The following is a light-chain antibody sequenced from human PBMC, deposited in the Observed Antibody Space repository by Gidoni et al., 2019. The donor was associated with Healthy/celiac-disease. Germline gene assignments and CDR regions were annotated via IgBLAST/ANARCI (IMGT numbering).Light chain of an antibody. CDR2: TAS. J-gene: IGKJ2*01. V-gene: IGKV1-39*01. Sequence: IKMKQSPSSLSASVGDRVTITCRASQSISSSLNWYQQKPGKVPKLLIYTASSLQSGVPSRFSGSGSDTDFTLTISSLQPEDVATYYCQQSYSTPRTFGQGTKLEIK. CDR1: QSISSS. CDR3: QQSYSTPRT.